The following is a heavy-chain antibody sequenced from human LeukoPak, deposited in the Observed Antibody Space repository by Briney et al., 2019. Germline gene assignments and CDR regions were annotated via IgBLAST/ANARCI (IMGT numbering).Heavy chain of an antibody. V-gene: IGHV1-8*01. CDR3: ARSATVTTGHYYYGVDV. CDR2: NSGNT. D-gene: IGHD4-17*01. Sequence: NSGNTGYAQKFQGRVTMTRNTSISTAYMELSSLRSEDTAVYYCARSATVTTGHYYYGVDVWGQGTTXTVSS. J-gene: IGHJ6*02.